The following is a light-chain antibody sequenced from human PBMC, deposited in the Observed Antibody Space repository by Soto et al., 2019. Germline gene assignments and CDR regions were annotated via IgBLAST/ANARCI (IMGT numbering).Light chain of an antibody. J-gene: IGKJ5*01. CDR1: QSVSSY. CDR2: DTS. Sequence: EIVLTQSPATLSLSPGESATLSCRASQSVSSYLAWYQQKPGQAPRLLIYDTSNRATGIPARFSGSGSGTDFTLTISSLEPEDFAVYYCQQRSNWPRTFGQGTRLEIK. V-gene: IGKV3-11*01. CDR3: QQRSNWPRT.